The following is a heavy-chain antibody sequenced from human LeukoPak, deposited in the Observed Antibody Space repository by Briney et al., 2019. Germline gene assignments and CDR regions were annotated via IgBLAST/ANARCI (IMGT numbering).Heavy chain of an antibody. CDR2: ISYDGSNK. CDR3: ARENDQTNGGIAAAGTSPDAFDI. V-gene: IGHV3-30*04. J-gene: IGHJ3*02. CDR1: GFTFSSYA. D-gene: IGHD6-13*01. Sequence: SGGPLRLSCAASGFTFSSYAMHWVRQAPGKGLEWVAVISYDGSNKYYADSVKGRFTISRDNSKNTLYLQMNSLRAEDTAVYYCARENDQTNGGIAAAGTSPDAFDIWGQGTMVTVSS.